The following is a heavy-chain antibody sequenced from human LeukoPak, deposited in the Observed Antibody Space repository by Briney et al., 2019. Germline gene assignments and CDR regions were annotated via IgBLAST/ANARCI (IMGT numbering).Heavy chain of an antibody. D-gene: IGHD3-10*01. CDR2: INHSGST. CDR1: GGSFSGYY. Sequence: SETLSLTCAVYGGSFSGYYWSWIRQPPGKGLEWIGEINHSGSTNYNPSLKSRVTISVDTSKNQFSLKLSSVTAADTAVYYCAKDIKGSGSAHFDYWGQGTLVTVSS. V-gene: IGHV4-34*01. J-gene: IGHJ4*02. CDR3: AKDIKGSGSAHFDY.